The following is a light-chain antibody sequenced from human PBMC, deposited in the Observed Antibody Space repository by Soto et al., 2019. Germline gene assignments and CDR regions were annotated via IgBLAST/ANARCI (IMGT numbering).Light chain of an antibody. CDR2: DAS. CDR1: ERVSSSY. Sequence: IVLTQSPATMSLSPGERATLSCGASERVSSSYVAWYQMKAGLAPRLLIHDASTRARGIPDRFRGSESGTDFTLTIRGLEHEDAALYYCQQYGSSPLTFGQGTRLEIK. CDR3: QQYGSSPLT. J-gene: IGKJ5*01. V-gene: IGKV3D-20*01.